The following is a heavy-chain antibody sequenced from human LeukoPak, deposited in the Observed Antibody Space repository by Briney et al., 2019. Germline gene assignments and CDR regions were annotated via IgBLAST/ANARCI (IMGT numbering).Heavy chain of an antibody. Sequence: ASVNVSCTASGYTFTVYYMHWVRQAPGQGNEWMGWINPNSGGTNYAQKLQGRVTMTRDTSISTAYMELSRLRSDDTAVYYCARARKDYGGNSNAFDIWGQGTMVTVSS. D-gene: IGHD4-23*01. CDR2: INPNSGGT. V-gene: IGHV1-2*02. CDR3: ARARKDYGGNSNAFDI. CDR1: GYTFTVYY. J-gene: IGHJ3*02.